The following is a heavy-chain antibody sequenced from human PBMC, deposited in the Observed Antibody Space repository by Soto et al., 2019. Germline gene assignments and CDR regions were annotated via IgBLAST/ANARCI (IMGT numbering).Heavy chain of an antibody. V-gene: IGHV3-23*01. CDR1: WFTFFSHA. J-gene: IGHJ3*02. CDR2: ISGSGGST. Sequence: PGGSLRLSCSAPWFTFFSHALSRGPQGPGEGLEWVSAISGSGGSTYYADSVKGRFTISRDNSKNTLYLQMNSLRAEDTAVYYCAKPEWPGWPRDAFDIWGQGTMVTVSS. CDR3: AKPEWPGWPRDAFDI. D-gene: IGHD3-3*01.